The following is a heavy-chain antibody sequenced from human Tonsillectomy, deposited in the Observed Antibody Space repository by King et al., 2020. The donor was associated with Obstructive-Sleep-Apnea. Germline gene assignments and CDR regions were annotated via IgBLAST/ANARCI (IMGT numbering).Heavy chain of an antibody. J-gene: IGHJ4*02. CDR2: ISCSGGST. Sequence: VQLVESGGGLVQPGGSLRLSCAASGFTFSSYATSWVRQAPGKGLEWVSVISCSGGSTYYADSVKGRFTIYRDNSKNTLYLQMNSLRAEDTAVYYCAKNRGVWSGPDYWGQGTLVTVSS. CDR3: AKNRGVWSGPDY. CDR1: GFTFSSYA. D-gene: IGHD3-3*01. V-gene: IGHV3-23*04.